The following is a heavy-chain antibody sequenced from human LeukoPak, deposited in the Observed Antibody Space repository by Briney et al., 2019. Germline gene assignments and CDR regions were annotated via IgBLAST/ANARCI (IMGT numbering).Heavy chain of an antibody. CDR3: ARSWEYYYDSSLLYLYAFDI. CDR2: IIPIFGTA. CDR1: GGTFSSYA. Sequence: SVKVSCKASGGTFSSYAISWVRQAPGQGLEWMGGIIPIFGTANYAQKFQGRVTITADESTSTAYMELSSLRSEDTAVYYCARSWEYYYDSSLLYLYAFDIWGQGTMVTVSS. V-gene: IGHV1-69*13. D-gene: IGHD3-22*01. J-gene: IGHJ3*02.